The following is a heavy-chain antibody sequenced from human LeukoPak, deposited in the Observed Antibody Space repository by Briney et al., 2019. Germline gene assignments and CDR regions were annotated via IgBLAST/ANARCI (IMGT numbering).Heavy chain of an antibody. D-gene: IGHD4-17*01. Sequence: PGGSLRLSCTASGFSFSSYWMHWVRQAPGKGLVWVSRINSDGSSTSYADSVKGRFTISRDNAKNTLYLQMNSLRAEDTAVYYCARDTDTVTTILDYWGQGTLVTVSS. V-gene: IGHV3-74*01. CDR2: INSDGSST. CDR3: ARDTDTVTTILDY. J-gene: IGHJ4*02. CDR1: GFSFSSYW.